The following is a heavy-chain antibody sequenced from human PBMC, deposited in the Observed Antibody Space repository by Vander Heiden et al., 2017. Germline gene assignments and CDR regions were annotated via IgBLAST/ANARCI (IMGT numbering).Heavy chain of an antibody. CDR2: ISFDGLTF. V-gene: IGHV3-30*18. D-gene: IGHD6-19*01. CDR3: AKNVAGMRMWYFDS. Sequence: QVQLVESGGGVVQPGRSLRLSCAASGFSFSSYTMHWVRQPPGKGLEWVASISFDGLTFYHAESLKGRFTISRDNSKKSLSLQMNGLGGEDTALYYCAKNVAGMRMWYFDSWGQGTLVTVSS. J-gene: IGHJ4*02. CDR1: GFSFSSYT.